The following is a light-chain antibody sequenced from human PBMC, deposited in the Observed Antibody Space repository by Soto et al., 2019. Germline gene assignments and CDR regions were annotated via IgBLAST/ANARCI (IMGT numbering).Light chain of an antibody. V-gene: IGLV2-14*01. CDR2: EVS. Sequence: QSALTQPASVSGSPGQSITISCTGTSSDVGGYNYVSWYQQHPGKAPKLMIYEVSNRASGVSNRFSGSKSGNTASLTISGLQAEDEADYYCSSYTSSITPYVFGAGTKLTVL. J-gene: IGLJ1*01. CDR1: SSDVGGYNY. CDR3: SSYTSSITPYV.